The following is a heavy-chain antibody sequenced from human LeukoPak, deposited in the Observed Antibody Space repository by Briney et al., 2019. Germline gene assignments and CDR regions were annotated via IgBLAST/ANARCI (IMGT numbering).Heavy chain of an antibody. CDR1: GYTFTSYG. CDR3: ARQSVVMSRSPDDAFDI. V-gene: IGHV1-18*01. D-gene: IGHD3-22*01. Sequence: GSVKVSCKASGYTFTSYGISWVRQAPGQGLECMGWISGYNGNTNYAQKFHGRVTMTTDPSTTTAYMQLRSLESDDTAVYYCARQSVVMSRSPDDAFDIWGQGTRVTVSS. CDR2: ISGYNGNT. J-gene: IGHJ3*02.